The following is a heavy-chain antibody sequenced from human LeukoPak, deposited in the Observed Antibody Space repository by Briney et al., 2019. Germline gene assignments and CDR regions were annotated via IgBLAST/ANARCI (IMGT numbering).Heavy chain of an antibody. CDR2: IYYSGST. J-gene: IGHJ4*02. V-gene: IGHV4-31*03. CDR3: ARADYGDPKYYFDY. Sequence: SQTLSLTCTVSGGSISSGGYYWSWLRQHPGKGLEWIGYIYYSGSTYYNPSLKSRVTMSVDTSKNQFSLKLSSVTAADTAVYYCARADYGDPKYYFDYWGQGTLVTVSS. CDR1: GGSISSGGYY. D-gene: IGHD4-17*01.